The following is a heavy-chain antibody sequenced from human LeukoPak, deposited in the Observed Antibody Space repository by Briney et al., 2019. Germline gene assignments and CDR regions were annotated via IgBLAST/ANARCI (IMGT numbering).Heavy chain of an antibody. D-gene: IGHD4-17*01. CDR1: GFTFSSYG. CDR3: ARGSIWKPTVTTGY. J-gene: IGHJ4*02. CDR2: IRYDGSNK. V-gene: IGHV3-30*02. Sequence: GGSLRLSCAASGFTFSSYGMHWVRQAPGKGLEWVAFIRYDGSNKYYADSVKGRFTISRDNAKNSLFLQMNSLRAEDTAVYYCARGSIWKPTVTTGYWGQGTLVTVSS.